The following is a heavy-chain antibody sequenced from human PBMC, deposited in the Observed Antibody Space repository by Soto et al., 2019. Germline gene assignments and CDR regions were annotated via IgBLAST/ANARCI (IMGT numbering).Heavy chain of an antibody. CDR3: ARAYSGYDYGQIGWYFDL. V-gene: IGHV4-4*02. CDR2: IYHSGST. J-gene: IGHJ2*01. D-gene: IGHD5-12*01. CDR1: SGSISSSNW. Sequence: QVQLQESGPGLVKPSGTLSLTCAVSSGSISSSNWWSWVRQPPGKGLEWIGEIYHSGSTNYNPSLKSRVTISVDKSKNQLSLKLSSVTAADTAVYYCARAYSGYDYGQIGWYFDLWGRGTLVTVSS.